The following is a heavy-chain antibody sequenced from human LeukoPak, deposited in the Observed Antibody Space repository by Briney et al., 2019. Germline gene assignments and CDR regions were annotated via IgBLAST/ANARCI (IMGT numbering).Heavy chain of an antibody. Sequence: GGSLRLSCAASGFKFDDYAMHWVRQPPGKSVEWVSFITWDGTSIYYADSVKGRFTISRDNSKSLLYLQMSSLRAEDTALYYCAKESGYSSGWYREFDYWGQGTLVTVSS. CDR1: GFKFDDYA. CDR3: AKESGYSSGWYREFDY. V-gene: IGHV3-43D*03. J-gene: IGHJ4*02. CDR2: ITWDGTSI. D-gene: IGHD6-19*01.